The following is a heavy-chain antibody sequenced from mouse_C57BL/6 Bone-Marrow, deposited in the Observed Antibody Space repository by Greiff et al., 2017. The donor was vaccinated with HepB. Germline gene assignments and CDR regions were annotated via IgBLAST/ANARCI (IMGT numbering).Heavy chain of an antibody. J-gene: IGHJ4*01. CDR3: ARDRDYGSPYYAMDY. D-gene: IGHD1-1*01. V-gene: IGHV5-4*01. CDR1: GFTFSSYA. Sequence: EVQLVESGGGLVKPGGSLKLSCAASGFTFSSYAMSWVRQTPEKRLEWVATISDGGSYTYYPDNVKGRFTISRDNAKNNLYLQMSHLKSEDTAMYYCARDRDYGSPYYAMDYWGQGTSVTVSS. CDR2: ISDGGSYT.